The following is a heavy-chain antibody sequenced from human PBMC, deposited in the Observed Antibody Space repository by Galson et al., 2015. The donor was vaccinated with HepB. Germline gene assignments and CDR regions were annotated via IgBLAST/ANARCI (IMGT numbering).Heavy chain of an antibody. CDR2: ISAYNGNT. D-gene: IGHD1-14*01. CDR1: GYTFTSYG. CDR3: ARDRLPATPGTCDY. Sequence: SVKVSCKASGYTFTSYGISWVRQAPGQGLEWMGWISAYNGNTNYAQKLQGRVTMTTDTSTSTAYMELRSLRSDDTAVYYCARDRLPATPGTCDYWGQGTLVTVSS. J-gene: IGHJ4*02. V-gene: IGHV1-18*01.